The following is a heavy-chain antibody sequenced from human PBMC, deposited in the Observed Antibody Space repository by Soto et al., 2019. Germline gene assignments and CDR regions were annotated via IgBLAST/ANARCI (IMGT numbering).Heavy chain of an antibody. V-gene: IGHV1-8*01. CDR1: GYTFTSDD. CDR2: MNPNSGNT. CDR3: ARDRESYGDYEYFQH. D-gene: IGHD4-17*01. Sequence: GASVKVSCKASGYTFTSDDINWVRQATGQGLEWMGWMNPNSGNTGYAQKFQGRVTMTRNTSISTAYMELRSLRSDDTAVYYCARDRESYGDYEYFQHWGQGTLVTVSS. J-gene: IGHJ1*01.